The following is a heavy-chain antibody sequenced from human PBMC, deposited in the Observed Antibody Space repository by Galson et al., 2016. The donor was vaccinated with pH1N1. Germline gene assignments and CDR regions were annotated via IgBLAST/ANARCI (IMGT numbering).Heavy chain of an antibody. CDR3: ARSRNIFGGRNYFDL. Sequence: RQPPGKGLQWIAHVFYTGTSYHNPSLKSRVTISIDESKNHFSLNLNSVTAADTAVYYCARSRNIFGGRNYFDLWGQGALVTVSS. V-gene: IGHV4-39*07. D-gene: IGHD4-23*01. J-gene: IGHJ4*02. CDR2: VFYTGTS.